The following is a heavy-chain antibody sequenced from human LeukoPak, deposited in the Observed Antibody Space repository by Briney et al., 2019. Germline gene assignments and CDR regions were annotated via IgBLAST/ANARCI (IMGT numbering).Heavy chain of an antibody. J-gene: IGHJ4*02. CDR3: ARIAVAGTYTPDY. CDR2: IYYSGST. CDR1: GGSISSYY. Sequence: SETLSLTCTVSGGSISSYYWSWIRQPPGKGLEWIGYIYYSGSTNYNPSLKSRVTISVDTSKNQFSLKLSSVTAADTAVYYCARIAVAGTYTPDYWGQGTLVTVPS. D-gene: IGHD6-19*01. V-gene: IGHV4-59*01.